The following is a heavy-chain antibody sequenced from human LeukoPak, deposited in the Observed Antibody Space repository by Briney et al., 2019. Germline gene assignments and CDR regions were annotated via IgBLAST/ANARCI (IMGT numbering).Heavy chain of an antibody. CDR3: ARGFSNLPDDY. CDR1: GFTFSNYG. D-gene: IGHD5-24*01. Sequence: GRSLRLSCAASGFTFSNYGMHWVRQAPGKGLEWVAVIWYDGSNKYYADSVKGRFTISRDNSKNTLYLQMNSLRAEDTAVYYCARGFSNLPDDYWGQGTLVTVSS. CDR2: IWYDGSNK. J-gene: IGHJ4*02. V-gene: IGHV3-33*01.